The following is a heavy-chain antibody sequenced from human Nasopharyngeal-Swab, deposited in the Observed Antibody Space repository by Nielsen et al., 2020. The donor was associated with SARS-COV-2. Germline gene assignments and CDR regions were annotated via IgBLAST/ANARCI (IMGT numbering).Heavy chain of an antibody. CDR3: ARYASHRQYSRSSRFDY. V-gene: IGHV4-34*01. D-gene: IGHD6-6*01. CDR1: GGSFSGYY. CDR2: INHSGST. Sequence: SETLSLTCAVYGGSFSGYYWSWLRQPPGKGLEWIGEINHSGSTNYNPSLKSRVTISVDTSKNQFSLKLSSVTAADTAVYYCARYASHRQYSRSSRFDYWGQGTLVTVSS. J-gene: IGHJ4*02.